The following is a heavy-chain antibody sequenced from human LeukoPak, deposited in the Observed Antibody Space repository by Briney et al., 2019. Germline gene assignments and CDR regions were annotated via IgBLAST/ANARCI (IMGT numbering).Heavy chain of an antibody. J-gene: IGHJ3*02. CDR3: ARRLVGTSVLNDAFDI. D-gene: IGHD2-15*01. CDR1: GGSISSSSYY. Sequence: PSETLSLTCTVSGGSISSSSYYWGWIRQPPGKGLEWIGCIYYSGSTYYNPSLKSRVTISVDTSKNQFSLKLSSVTAADTAVYYCARRLVGTSVLNDAFDIWGQGTMVTVSS. CDR2: IYYSGST. V-gene: IGHV4-39*01.